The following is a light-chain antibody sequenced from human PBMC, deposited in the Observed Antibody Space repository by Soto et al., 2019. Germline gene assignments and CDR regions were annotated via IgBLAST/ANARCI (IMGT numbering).Light chain of an antibody. CDR1: QNVHTN. J-gene: IGKJ2*01. Sequence: EIVMTQSPATLSVSPGERATLSCRASQNVHTNLAWYQQKPGQAPRLLIYGASTRATGIAARFSGTGSGTQFTLTISSLQSGDFAVYYCQHYNGWPPYTFXQGTKVDIK. V-gene: IGKV3D-15*01. CDR3: QHYNGWPPYT. CDR2: GAS.